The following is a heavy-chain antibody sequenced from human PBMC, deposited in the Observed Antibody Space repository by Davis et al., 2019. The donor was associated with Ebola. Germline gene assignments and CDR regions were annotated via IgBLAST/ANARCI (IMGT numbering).Heavy chain of an antibody. CDR3: AREKHSSSWYNSYFDY. D-gene: IGHD6-13*01. J-gene: IGHJ4*02. V-gene: IGHV4-39*07. CDR1: GGSISSSSYY. Sequence: SETLSLTCTISGGSISSSSYYWGWIRQPPGKGLEWIGSIYYSGSTNYNPSLKSRVTISVDTSKNQFSLKLSSVTAADTAVYYCAREKHSSSWYNSYFDYWGQGTLVTVSS. CDR2: IYYSGST.